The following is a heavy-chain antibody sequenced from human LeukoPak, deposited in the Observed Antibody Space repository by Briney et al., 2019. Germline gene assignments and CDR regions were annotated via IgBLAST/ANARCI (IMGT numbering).Heavy chain of an antibody. V-gene: IGHV3-23*01. Sequence: GGSLRLSCAASRFTFNSYAMSWVRQAPGKGLEWVSVIGGSNGITFYVGSVKGRFTISRDNSKNTLYLQMNSLRAGDTAVYYCAKGMAAAGTRGTLYYYYGMDVWGQGTTVTVSS. CDR2: IGGSNGIT. CDR1: RFTFNSYA. D-gene: IGHD6-13*01. J-gene: IGHJ6*02. CDR3: AKGMAAAGTRGTLYYYYGMDV.